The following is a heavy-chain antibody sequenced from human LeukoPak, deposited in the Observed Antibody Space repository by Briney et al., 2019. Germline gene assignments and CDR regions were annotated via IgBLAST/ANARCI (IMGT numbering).Heavy chain of an antibody. Sequence: PSETLSLTCAVYGGSFSGYYWSWIRQPPGKGLEWIGEINHSGSTNYNPSLKSRVTISVDTSKNQFSLKLSSVTAADTAVYYCARGLSGLDGDYWGQGTLVTASS. CDR1: GGSFSGYY. CDR2: INHSGST. D-gene: IGHD1-26*01. J-gene: IGHJ4*02. V-gene: IGHV4-34*01. CDR3: ARGLSGLDGDY.